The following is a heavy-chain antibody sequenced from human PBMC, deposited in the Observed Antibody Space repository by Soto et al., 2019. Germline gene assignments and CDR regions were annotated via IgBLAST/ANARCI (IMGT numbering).Heavy chain of an antibody. V-gene: IGHV3-7*01. CDR2: IKQDGSEK. CDR3: ARDGYSSGWYDYFDY. J-gene: IGHJ4*02. CDR1: GFTFSSYW. Sequence: PWGSLRLSCAASGFTFSSYWMSWVRQAPGKGLEWVANIKQDGSEKYYVDSVKGRFTISRDNAKNSLYLQMNSLRAEDTAVYYCARDGYSSGWYDYFDYWGQGTLVTVSS. D-gene: IGHD6-19*01.